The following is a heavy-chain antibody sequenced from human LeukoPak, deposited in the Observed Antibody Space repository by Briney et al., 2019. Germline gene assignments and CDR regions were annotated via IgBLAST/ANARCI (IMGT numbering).Heavy chain of an antibody. D-gene: IGHD3-22*01. Sequence: GGSLRLSCAASGLTFSRYSMNWVRQAPGKGLEWVSSTSSGSSYIYYVDSVKGRFTVSRDNAKNSLYLQMNSLRAEDTAVYYCAGSDTIGYLPREWDYWYFDLWGRGTLVTVSS. CDR2: TSSGSSYI. V-gene: IGHV3-21*01. CDR1: GLTFSRYS. J-gene: IGHJ2*01. CDR3: AGSDTIGYLPREWDYWYFDL.